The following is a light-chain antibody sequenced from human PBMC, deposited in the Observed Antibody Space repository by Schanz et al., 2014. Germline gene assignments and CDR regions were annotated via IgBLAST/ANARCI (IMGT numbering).Light chain of an antibody. CDR1: LSVLHSSNNKNY. J-gene: IGKJ2*01. V-gene: IGKV4-1*01. Sequence: DIVMTQSPDSLAVSLGERATINCRSSLSVLHSSNNKNYLAWYQQKPGQPPKLLIYWASIRESGVPDRFSGSGSGTDFTLTISSLQAEDVAVYFCHQYFGTPFTFGQGTKLEI. CDR3: HQYFGTPFT. CDR2: WAS.